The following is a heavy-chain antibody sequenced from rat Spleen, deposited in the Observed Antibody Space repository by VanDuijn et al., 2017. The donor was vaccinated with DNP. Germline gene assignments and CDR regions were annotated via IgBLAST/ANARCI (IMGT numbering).Heavy chain of an antibody. J-gene: IGHJ2*01. CDR1: GFSLTSYN. D-gene: IGHD1-4*01. V-gene: IGHV2-30*01. Sequence: QVQLKESGPVLVQASETLSLTCTVSGFSLTSYNVHWVRQPTGKGLEWMGIIWTGGSTDYNSALKSRLSIGRDTSKSQVFLKMNSLQTEDTAMYFCARSGFDYWGQGVMVTVSS. CDR3: ARSGFDY. CDR2: IWTGGST.